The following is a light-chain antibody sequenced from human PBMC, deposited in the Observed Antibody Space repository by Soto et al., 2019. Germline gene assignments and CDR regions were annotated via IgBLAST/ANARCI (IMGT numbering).Light chain of an antibody. V-gene: IGKV3-20*01. CDR3: QQYHRSPWT. J-gene: IGKJ1*01. CDR2: GAS. CDR1: QSVSSSF. Sequence: EIVLTQSPGTLSLSPGERATLSCRASQSVSSSFLAWYQQKPGQAPRLLIYGASIRATGIPDRFSGSVSGTDFTDFTLNISGLEPADFAVYFCQQYHRSPWTFGLGTKVEF.